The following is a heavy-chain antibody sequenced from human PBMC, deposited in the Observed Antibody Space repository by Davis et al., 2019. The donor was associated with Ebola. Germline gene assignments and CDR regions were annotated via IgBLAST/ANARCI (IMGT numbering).Heavy chain of an antibody. CDR3: ARDRYNWNDFDY. J-gene: IGHJ4*02. CDR2: ISADNGNT. Sequence: ASVKVSCKTSGGALRNYRISWVRQAPGQGLEWMGWISADNGNTKYAQSFQGRVTVTTDTSTSTAYMELRSLRSDDTAMYFCARDRYNWNDFDYWGQGTLVTVSS. CDR1: GGALRNYR. D-gene: IGHD1-20*01. V-gene: IGHV1-18*01.